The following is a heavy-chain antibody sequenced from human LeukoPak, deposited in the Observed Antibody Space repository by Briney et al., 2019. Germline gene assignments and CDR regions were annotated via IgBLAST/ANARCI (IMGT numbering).Heavy chain of an antibody. J-gene: IGHJ6*02. D-gene: IGHD2-2*01. CDR2: IYYSGST. CDR1: GGSISSGDYY. Sequence: SETLSLTCTVSGGSISSGDYYWGWIRQPPGKGLEWIGYIYYSGSTYYNPSLKSRVTISVDTSKNQFSLRLSSVTAADTAVYYCARVFVVVPAAIGYYYYGMDVWGQGTTVTVSS. V-gene: IGHV4-30-4*01. CDR3: ARVFVVVPAAIGYYYYGMDV.